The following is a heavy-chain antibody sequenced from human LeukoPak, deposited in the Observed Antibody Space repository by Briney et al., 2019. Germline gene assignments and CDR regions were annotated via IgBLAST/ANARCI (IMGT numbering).Heavy chain of an antibody. J-gene: IGHJ5*02. CDR3: ARGRRGYYYDSSGYQKNWFDP. V-gene: IGHV1-18*01. CDR2: ISAYNGNT. D-gene: IGHD3-22*01. Sequence: ASVKVSCKASGYTFTSYGISWVRQAPGQGLEWMGWISAYNGNTNYAQKLQGRVTMTTDTSTSTAYMELSSLRSEDTAVYYCARGRRGYYYDSSGYQKNWFDPWGQGTLVTVSS. CDR1: GYTFTSYG.